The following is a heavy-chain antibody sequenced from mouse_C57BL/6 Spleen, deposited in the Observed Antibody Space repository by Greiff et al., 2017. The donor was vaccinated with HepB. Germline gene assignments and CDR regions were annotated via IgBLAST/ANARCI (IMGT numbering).Heavy chain of an antibody. CDR2: INPSNGGT. V-gene: IGHV1-53*01. D-gene: IGHD1-1*01. CDR1: GYTFTSYW. Sequence: QVQLQQPGTELVKPGASVKLSCKASGYTFTSYWMHWVKQRPGQGLEWIGNINPSNGGTNYNEKFKSKATLTVDNSSSTAYMQLSSLTSEDAAVYYCARSPGGITTVVKDYWGQGTTLTVSS. J-gene: IGHJ2*01. CDR3: ARSPGGITTVVKDY.